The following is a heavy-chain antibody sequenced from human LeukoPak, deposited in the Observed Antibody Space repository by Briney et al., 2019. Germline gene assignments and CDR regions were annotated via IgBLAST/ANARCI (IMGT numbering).Heavy chain of an antibody. CDR1: GFTSDDYA. V-gene: IGHV3-9*02. Sequence: PGRSLRLSCAASGFTSDDYAMHWVRQAPGKGLEWVSGISWNSGSIGYADSVKGRFTISRDNAKDSLYLQMNSLRAEDTALYYCAKDMRETAMAIGDYWGQGTLVTVSS. D-gene: IGHD5-18*01. CDR2: ISWNSGSI. CDR3: AKDMRETAMAIGDY. J-gene: IGHJ4*02.